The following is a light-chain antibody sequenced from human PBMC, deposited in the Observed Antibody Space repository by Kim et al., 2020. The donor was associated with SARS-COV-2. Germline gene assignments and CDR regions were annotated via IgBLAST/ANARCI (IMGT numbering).Light chain of an antibody. CDR2: GAS. V-gene: IGKV3-20*01. CDR1: QSVSNNY. Sequence: EIVLTQSPGTLSLSPGERATLSCRASQSVSNNYLALYQQRPGQAPRLLIYGASSRATGIPDRFSGSGSGTDFTLTISRLEPEDFAVYYCQQYGSSPYTFGQGNKLEI. CDR3: QQYGSSPYT. J-gene: IGKJ2*01.